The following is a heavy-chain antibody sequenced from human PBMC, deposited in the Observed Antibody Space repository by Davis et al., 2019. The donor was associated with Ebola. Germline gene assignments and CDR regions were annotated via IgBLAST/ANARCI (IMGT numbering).Heavy chain of an antibody. CDR1: GFIFSTRA. CDR3: ARASKSDCSSTSCYRGEYYYYYYMDV. CDR2: IQYDGSLR. Sequence: PGGSLRLSCAASGFIFSTRAMHWVRQAPGKGLQWVAFIQYDGSLRYYAASVQGRFTISRDNFKNSLYLQMNSLRAEDTAVYYCARASKSDCSSTSCYRGEYYYYYYMDVWGKGTTVTVSS. J-gene: IGHJ6*03. V-gene: IGHV3-30*02. D-gene: IGHD2-2*02.